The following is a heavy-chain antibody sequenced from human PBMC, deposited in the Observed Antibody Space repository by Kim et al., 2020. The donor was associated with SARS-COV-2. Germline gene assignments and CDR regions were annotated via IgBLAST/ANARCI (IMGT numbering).Heavy chain of an antibody. D-gene: IGHD3-16*01. J-gene: IGHJ5*02. V-gene: IGHV7-4-1*02. CDR3: ARALPTSPPKNKSHRWGWFDP. Sequence: ASVKVSCKASGYTFTSYAMNWVRQAPGQGLEWMGWINTNTGNPTYAQGFTGRFVFSLDTSVSTAYLQISSLKAEDTAVYYCARALPTSPPKNKSHRWGWFDPWGQRTLVTVSS. CDR2: INTNTGNP. CDR1: GYTFTSYA.